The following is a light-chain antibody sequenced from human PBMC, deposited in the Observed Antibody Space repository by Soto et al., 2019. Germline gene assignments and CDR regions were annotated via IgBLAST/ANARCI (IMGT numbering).Light chain of an antibody. Sequence: QSALTQPASVSGSPGQSITISCTGTSSDVGGYYYVSWHQHHPAKAPKLLIYEVNTRPSGVSNRFSASNSGNTASLTISGLQAEDEDDYYCNSYTTSSPWVFGGGTKLTVL. CDR3: NSYTTSSPWV. CDR1: SSDVGGYYY. V-gene: IGLV2-14*01. CDR2: EVN. J-gene: IGLJ3*02.